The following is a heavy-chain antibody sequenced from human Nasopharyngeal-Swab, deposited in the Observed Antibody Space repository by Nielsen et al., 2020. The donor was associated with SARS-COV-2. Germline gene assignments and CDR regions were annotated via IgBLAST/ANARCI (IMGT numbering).Heavy chain of an antibody. D-gene: IGHD3-10*01. CDR2: FGSKAYGGTT. CDR3: TTGGYYYGDARGALY. Sequence: GGSLRLSCTASGSTFGDKSMNWSRQAPGQGREGVGFFGSKAYGGTTEYAASVKGRSTFSRDDSKSIAYLQMNNLKTEDTGVYYCTTGGYYYGDARGALYWGQGTLVTVSS. J-gene: IGHJ4*02. V-gene: IGHV3-49*03. CDR1: GSTFGDKS.